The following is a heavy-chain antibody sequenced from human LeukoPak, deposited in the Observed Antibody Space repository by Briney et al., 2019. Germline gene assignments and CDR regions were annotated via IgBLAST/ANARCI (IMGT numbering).Heavy chain of an antibody. CDR3: AKDPTGYYYDSSGYLLPDY. V-gene: IGHV3-30*02. D-gene: IGHD3-22*01. CDR2: IRYDGSNK. Sequence: GGSLRLSCAASGFTLSRYAMHWVRQAPGKGLEWVAFIRYDGSNKYYADSVKGRFTISRDNSKNTLYLQMNSLRAEDTAVYYCAKDPTGYYYDSSGYLLPDYWGQGTLVTVSS. CDR1: GFTLSRYA. J-gene: IGHJ4*02.